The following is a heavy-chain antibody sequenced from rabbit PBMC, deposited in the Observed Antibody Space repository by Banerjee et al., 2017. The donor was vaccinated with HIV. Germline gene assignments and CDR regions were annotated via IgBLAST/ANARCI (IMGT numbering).Heavy chain of an antibody. Sequence: QEQLVESGGDLVKPGASLTLTCTSSGFTISSYWMSWVRQAPGKRPEWIATIYNGKVNADYATWAKGRFTGSKTSSTTVTLQMTSLTAADTATYFCARSSRYYNLWGPGTLVTVS. CDR2: IYNGKVNA. CDR3: ARSSRYYNL. V-gene: IGHV1S45*01. J-gene: IGHJ4*01. CDR1: GFTISSYW. D-gene: IGHD8-1*01.